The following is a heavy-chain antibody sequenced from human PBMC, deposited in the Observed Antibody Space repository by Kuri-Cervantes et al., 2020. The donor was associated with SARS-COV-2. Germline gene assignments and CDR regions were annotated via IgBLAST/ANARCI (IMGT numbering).Heavy chain of an antibody. D-gene: IGHD3-10*01. V-gene: IGHV4-59*01. CDR1: GGSISSYY. CDR2: IYYSGST. J-gene: IGHJ2*01. CDR3: ARRESWYFDL. Sequence: ESLKISCTVSGGSISSYYWSWIRQPPGKGLEWIWYIYYSGSTNYNPSLKSRVTISVDTSKNQFSLKLSSVTAADTAVYYCARRESWYFDLWGRGTLVTVSS.